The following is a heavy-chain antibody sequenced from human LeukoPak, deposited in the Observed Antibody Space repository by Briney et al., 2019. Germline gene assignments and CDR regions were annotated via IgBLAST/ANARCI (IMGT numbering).Heavy chain of an antibody. V-gene: IGHV1-69*06. CDR2: IIPIFGTA. J-gene: IGHJ6*03. CDR3: ARSGYETQSHSTYYYYYMDV. Sequence: SVKVSCKASGGTFISYAISWVRQAPGQGLEWMGGIIPIFGTANYAQKFQGRVTITADKSTSTAYMELSSLRSEDTAVYYCARSGYETQSHSTYYYYYMDVWGKGTTVTVSS. D-gene: IGHD5-12*01. CDR1: GGTFISYA.